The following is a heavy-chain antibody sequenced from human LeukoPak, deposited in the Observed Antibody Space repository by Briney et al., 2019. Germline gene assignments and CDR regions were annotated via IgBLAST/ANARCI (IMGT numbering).Heavy chain of an antibody. CDR3: ARDRGVRGVYFGY. CDR2: IYYSGST. J-gene: IGHJ4*02. CDR1: GGSISSGGYY. V-gene: IGHV4-31*03. Sequence: SETLSLTCTVSGGSISSGGYYWSWIRQHPGKGLEWIGYIYYSGSTYYNPSLKSRVTISVDTSKNQFSLKLSSVTAADTAVYYCARDRGVRGVYFGYWGQGTLVTVSS. D-gene: IGHD3-10*01.